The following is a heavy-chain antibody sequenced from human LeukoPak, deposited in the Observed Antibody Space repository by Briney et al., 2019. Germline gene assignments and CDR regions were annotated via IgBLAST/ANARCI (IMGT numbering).Heavy chain of an antibody. V-gene: IGHV3-49*03. CDR3: TRRRFAYHDSSGYKSFDY. Sequence: GRSLRLSCTASGFTFGDYAMSWFRQAPGKGLEWVGFIRSKAYGGTTEYAASVKGRFTISRDDSKSIAYLQMNSLKTEDTAVYYCTRRRFAYHDSSGYKSFDYWGQGTLVTVSS. J-gene: IGHJ4*02. CDR1: GFTFGDYA. CDR2: IRSKAYGGTT. D-gene: IGHD3-22*01.